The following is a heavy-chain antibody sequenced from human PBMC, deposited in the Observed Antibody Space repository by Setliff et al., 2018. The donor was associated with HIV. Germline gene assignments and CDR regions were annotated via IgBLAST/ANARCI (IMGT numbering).Heavy chain of an antibody. Sequence: ASVKVSCKASGDIFTSYYMNWVRQAPGQGPEWMGVINPSGGSTIYAQKFQGRVTMTRDTSTSTVYMQLSTLRSEDTAVYYCARERLGRSGFEYLQHWGQGTLVTVSS. CDR3: ARERLGRSGFEYLQH. CDR2: INPSGGST. CDR1: GDIFTSYY. V-gene: IGHV1-46*01. J-gene: IGHJ1*01. D-gene: IGHD3-22*01.